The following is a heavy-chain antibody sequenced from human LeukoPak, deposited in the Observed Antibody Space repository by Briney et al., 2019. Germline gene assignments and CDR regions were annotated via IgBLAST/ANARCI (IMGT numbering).Heavy chain of an antibody. J-gene: IGHJ4*02. Sequence: GGSLSLSCAASGFTVSSNYMSWVCQAAGKGLEWVSVIYSGGSTYYADSVKGRFTISRDNSKNTLYLQMNSLRPEDTAVYYCARDLRLTTIFGVVSNWGQGTPVTVSS. V-gene: IGHV3-66*02. CDR2: IYSGGST. CDR1: GFTVSSNY. D-gene: IGHD3-3*01. CDR3: ARDLRLTTIFGVVSN.